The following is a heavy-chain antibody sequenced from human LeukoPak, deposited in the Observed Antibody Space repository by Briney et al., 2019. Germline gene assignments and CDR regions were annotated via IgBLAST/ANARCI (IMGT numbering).Heavy chain of an antibody. D-gene: IGHD3-9*01. CDR3: ARGALRYFDGGDY. CDR2: MNANSGNT. Sequence: ASVKVSCKASGYTFTSYDINWVRQAPGQGLEWMGWMNANSGNTGYAHKFQGRVTMTRNTSISTAYMELSSLRSEDTAVYYCARGALRYFDGGDYWGQGTLVTVSS. CDR1: GYTFTSYD. J-gene: IGHJ4*02. V-gene: IGHV1-8*01.